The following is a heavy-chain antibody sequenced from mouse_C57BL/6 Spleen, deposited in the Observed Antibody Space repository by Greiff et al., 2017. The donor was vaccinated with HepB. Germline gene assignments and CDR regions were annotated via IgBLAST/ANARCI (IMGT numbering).Heavy chain of an antibody. CDR1: GFSLTSYG. CDR3: AKIGITTVVSYWYFDV. D-gene: IGHD1-1*01. V-gene: IGHV2-3*01. CDR2: IWGDGST. J-gene: IGHJ1*03. Sequence: QVQLQQSGPGLVAPSQSLSITCTVSGFSLTSYGVSWVRQPPGKGLEWLGVIWGDGSTNYHSALISRLSISKDNSKSQVFLKLNSLQTDDTATYYCAKIGITTVVSYWYFDVWGTGTTVTVSS.